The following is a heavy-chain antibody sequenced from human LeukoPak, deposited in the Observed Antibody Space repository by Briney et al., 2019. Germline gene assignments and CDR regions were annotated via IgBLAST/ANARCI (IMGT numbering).Heavy chain of an antibody. CDR2: IYSGGST. D-gene: IGHD3-3*01. V-gene: IGHV3-66*02. J-gene: IGHJ3*02. CDR1: GFTVSSNY. CDR3: ARDLRVEDAFDI. Sequence: GGSLRLSCAASGFTVSSNYMSWVRQAPGKGLEWVSVIYSGGSTYYADSVKGRFTISRDNSKNTLYLQMNSLRAEDTAVYYCARDLRVEDAFDIWGQGTMVTASS.